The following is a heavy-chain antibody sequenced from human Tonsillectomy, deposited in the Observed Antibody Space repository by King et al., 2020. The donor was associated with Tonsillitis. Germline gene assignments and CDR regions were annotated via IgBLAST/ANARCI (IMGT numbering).Heavy chain of an antibody. J-gene: IGHJ6*02. V-gene: IGHV3-23*04. CDR2: ISGSDGST. Sequence: VQLVESGGGLVQPGGSLRLSCAASGVTFSNYAMSWVRQAPGKGLEWVSAISGSDGSTYFADSVKGRFTISRDNSKNTLYLQMDSLRAEDTAVYYCAKTSYSSSFGMDVWGQGTTVTVSS. D-gene: IGHD6-6*01. CDR3: AKTSYSSSFGMDV. CDR1: GVTFSNYA.